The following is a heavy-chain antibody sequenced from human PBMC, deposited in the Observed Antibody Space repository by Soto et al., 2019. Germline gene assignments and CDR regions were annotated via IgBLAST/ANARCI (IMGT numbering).Heavy chain of an antibody. CDR1: GGSISSYY. V-gene: IGHV4-59*01. D-gene: IGHD1-20*01. CDR3: ARANWNAAYDRKDGPLWDYYYMDV. Sequence: SETLSLTCTVSGGSISSYYWSWIRQPPGKGLEWIGYIYYSGSTNYNPSLKSRVTISVDTSKNQFSLKLSSVTAADTAVYYCARANWNAAYDRKDGPLWDYYYMDVWGKGTTVTV. J-gene: IGHJ6*03. CDR2: IYYSGST.